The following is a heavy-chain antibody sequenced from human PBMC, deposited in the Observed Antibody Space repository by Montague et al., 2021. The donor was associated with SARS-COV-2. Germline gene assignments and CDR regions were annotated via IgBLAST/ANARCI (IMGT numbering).Heavy chain of an antibody. CDR3: VRDGDYGPPSGMDV. Sequence: SETLSLTCTVSGGSIISSDHYWAWIRQPPGGALEWIGNIFYSGTTYYNLSLQSRVTISIDTSKNQFSLKVTSVVAADTAVYYCVRDGDYGPPSGMDVWGHGTTVIVSS. D-gene: IGHD4-17*01. J-gene: IGHJ6*02. CDR2: IFYSGTT. V-gene: IGHV4-39*07. CDR1: GGSIISSDHY.